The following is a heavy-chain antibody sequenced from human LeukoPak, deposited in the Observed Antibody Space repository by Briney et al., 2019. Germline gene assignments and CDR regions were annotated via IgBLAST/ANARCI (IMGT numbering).Heavy chain of an antibody. CDR2: IKQDGSEK. Sequence: PGGSLRLSCAASGFTFSSHWMSWVRQAPGKGLEWVANIKQDGSEKYYVDSEKGRFTISRDNAKNSLYLQMNSLRAEDTAVYYCARVVQDPFGFDYWGQGTLVTVSS. D-gene: IGHD2-15*01. J-gene: IGHJ4*02. CDR3: ARVVQDPFGFDY. CDR1: GFTFSSHW. V-gene: IGHV3-7*01.